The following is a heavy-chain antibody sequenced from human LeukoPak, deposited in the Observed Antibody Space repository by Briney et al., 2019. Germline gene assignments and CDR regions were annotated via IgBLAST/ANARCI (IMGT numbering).Heavy chain of an antibody. CDR3: ARDLRYYCSGGSCYLLDY. J-gene: IGHJ4*02. V-gene: IGHV1-18*01. CDR1: GYTFTSYG. CDR2: ISAYNGNT. Sequence: ASVKVSCKASGYTFTSYGISWVRQAPGQGLEWMGWISAYNGNTNCAQKLQGRVTMTTDTSTSTAYMELRSLRSDDTAVYYCARDLRYYCSGGSCYLLDYWGQGTLVTVSS. D-gene: IGHD2-15*01.